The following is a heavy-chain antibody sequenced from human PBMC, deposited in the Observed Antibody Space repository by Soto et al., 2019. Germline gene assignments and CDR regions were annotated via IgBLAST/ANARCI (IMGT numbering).Heavy chain of an antibody. CDR3: ARDLDHCGGDCYSFDY. Sequence: GGSLRLSCEASGFTVSSKYMNWVRQAPGKGLEWVSVIYKNGDTFYADSVKGRFTISRDNFKNTLYLQMNSLRAEDTAVYFCARDLDHCGGDCYSFDYWGQGILVTVSS. V-gene: IGHV3-53*01. D-gene: IGHD2-21*02. J-gene: IGHJ4*02. CDR2: IYKNGDT. CDR1: GFTVSSKY.